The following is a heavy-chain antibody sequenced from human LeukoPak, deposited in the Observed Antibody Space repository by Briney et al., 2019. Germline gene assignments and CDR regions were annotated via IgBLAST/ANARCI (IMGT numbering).Heavy chain of an antibody. V-gene: IGHV1-18*01. D-gene: IGHD6-13*01. CDR3: ARDLSSWYERISDY. CDR1: GYTFTSYG. CDR2: ISAYNGNT. Sequence: ASVKVSCKASGYTFTSYGISWVRQAPGQGLEWMGWISAYNGNTNYAQKLQGRVTMTTGTSTSTAYMELRSLRSDDTAVYYCARDLSSWYERISDYWGQGTLVTVSS. J-gene: IGHJ4*02.